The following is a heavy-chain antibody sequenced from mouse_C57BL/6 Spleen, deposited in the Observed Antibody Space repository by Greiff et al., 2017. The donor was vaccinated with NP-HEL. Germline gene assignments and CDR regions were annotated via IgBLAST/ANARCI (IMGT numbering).Heavy chain of an antibody. V-gene: IGHV1-55*01. CDR3: ARSYYGDWDYDV. J-gene: IGHJ1*03. CDR1: GYTFTSYW. D-gene: IGHD1-1*01. Sequence: QVQLQQPGAELVKPGASVKMSCKASGYTFTSYWITWVKQRPGQGLEWIGDIYPGSGSTNYNEKFKSKATLTVDTSSSTAYMQLSSLTTEDSAVYYCARSYYGDWDYDVWGTGTTVTVSS. CDR2: IYPGSGST.